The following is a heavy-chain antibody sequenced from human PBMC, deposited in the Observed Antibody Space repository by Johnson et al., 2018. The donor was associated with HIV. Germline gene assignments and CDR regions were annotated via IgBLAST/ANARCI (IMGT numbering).Heavy chain of an antibody. V-gene: IGHV3-13*01. D-gene: IGHD3-22*01. CDR1: GFTFSSYD. CDR3: ARVSSGGAFDI. Sequence: VQLVESGGGLVQHGGSLRLSCAASGFTFSSYDMHWVRQATGKGLEWVSAIGTAGNTYYPGSVKGRFTISRENAKNSLYLQMNSLRAGDTAVYYCARVSSGGAFDIWGQGTMVTVSS. J-gene: IGHJ3*02. CDR2: IGTAGNT.